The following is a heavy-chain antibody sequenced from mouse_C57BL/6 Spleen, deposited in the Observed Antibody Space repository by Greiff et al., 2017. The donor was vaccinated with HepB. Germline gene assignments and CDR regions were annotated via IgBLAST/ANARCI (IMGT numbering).Heavy chain of an antibody. Sequence: EVKLVESGGGLVQPGGSIKLSCVASGFTFSNYWMNWVRQSPEKGLEWVAQIRLKSDNYATHYAESVKGRFTISRDDSKSSVYLQMNNLRAEDTGIYYCTGSYGNYGFAYWGQGTLVTVSA. J-gene: IGHJ3*01. V-gene: IGHV6-3*01. D-gene: IGHD2-1*01. CDR3: TGSYGNYGFAY. CDR1: GFTFSNYW. CDR2: IRLKSDNYAT.